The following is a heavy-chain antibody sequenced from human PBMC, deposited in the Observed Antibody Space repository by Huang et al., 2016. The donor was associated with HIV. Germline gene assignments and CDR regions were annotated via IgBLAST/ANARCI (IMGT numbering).Heavy chain of an antibody. CDR1: GYTFSSYW. CDR3: VRDPRIQSWLNYFDY. J-gene: IGHJ4*02. V-gene: IGHV3-74*01. Sequence: EVQLVESGGGLVQPGRSLRLSCAASGYTFSSYWMHWVRQAPGKGRVGVARINSDGSSSGYADSVKGRFTISRDNAKNTLYLQMNSLRAEDTAVYYCVRDPRIQSWLNYFDYWGQGTLVSVSS. CDR2: INSDGSSS. D-gene: IGHD3-22*01.